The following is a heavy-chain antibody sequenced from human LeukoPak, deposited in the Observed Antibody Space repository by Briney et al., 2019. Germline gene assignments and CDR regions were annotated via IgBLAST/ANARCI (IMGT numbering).Heavy chain of an antibody. CDR1: GFTFSSYS. CDR2: ISSSSTYI. Sequence: GGSLRLSCAASGFTFSSYSMNWVRQAPGKGLEWVSSISSSSTYIYYPDSVKGRFTISRDNAKNSLYLQMNSLRAEDTAVYYCARAPRDWYYFDYWGQGTLVTVSS. V-gene: IGHV3-21*06. CDR3: ARAPRDWYYFDY. D-gene: IGHD3/OR15-3a*01. J-gene: IGHJ4*02.